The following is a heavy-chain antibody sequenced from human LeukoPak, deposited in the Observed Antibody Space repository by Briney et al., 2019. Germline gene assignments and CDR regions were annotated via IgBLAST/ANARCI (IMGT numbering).Heavy chain of an antibody. J-gene: IGHJ4*02. CDR2: IYHSGST. V-gene: IGHV4-38-2*01. D-gene: IGHD3-22*01. Sequence: SETLSLTCAVSGYSISSGYYWGWIRQPPGKGLEWIGSIYHSGSTYYNPSLKSRVTISVDTSKNQFSLKLSSVTVADTAVYYCARRGYYDSWGQGTLVTVSS. CDR1: GYSISSGYY. CDR3: ARRGYYDS.